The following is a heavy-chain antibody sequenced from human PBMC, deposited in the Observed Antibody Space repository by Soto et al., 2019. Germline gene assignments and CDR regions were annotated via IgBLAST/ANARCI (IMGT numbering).Heavy chain of an antibody. V-gene: IGHV4-59*01. CDR2: IYYSGST. J-gene: IGHJ6*02. Sequence: TVSGGSISSYYWSWIRQPPGKGLEWIGYIYYSGSTNYNPSLKSRVAISVDTSKNQFSLKLSSVTAADTAVYYCARDGAFRYSSGWGYYYYGMDVWGQGTTVTVSS. CDR3: ARDGAFRYSSGWGYYYYGMDV. CDR1: GGSISSYY. D-gene: IGHD6-19*01.